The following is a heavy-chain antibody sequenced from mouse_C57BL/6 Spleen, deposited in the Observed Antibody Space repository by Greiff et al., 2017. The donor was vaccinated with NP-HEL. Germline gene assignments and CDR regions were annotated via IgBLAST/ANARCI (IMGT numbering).Heavy chain of an antibody. CDR2: IDPSDSYT. CDR1: GYTFTSYW. J-gene: IGHJ4*01. D-gene: IGHD5-5*01. CDR3: ATLPSFYNTMGY. V-gene: IGHV1-59*01. Sequence: QVQLQQPGAELVRPGTSVKLSCKASGYTFTSYWMHWVKQRPGQGLEWIGVIDPSDSYTNYNQKFKGKATLTVDTSSSTAYMQLSSLTSEDSAVFYCATLPSFYNTMGYRGEEASVTVSS.